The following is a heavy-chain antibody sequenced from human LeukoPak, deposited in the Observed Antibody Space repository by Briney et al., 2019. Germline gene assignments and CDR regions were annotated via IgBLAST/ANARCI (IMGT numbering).Heavy chain of an antibody. J-gene: IGHJ6*03. CDR1: GYTFTSYY. D-gene: IGHD3-10*01. CDR2: VNPRNGGT. V-gene: IGHV1-2*02. Sequence: GASVKVSCKASGYTFTSYYVHWVRQAPGHGLEWMGWVNPRNGGTHSAQKFQGRLSMTGDTSTTTAYMELSGLTSDDTAVYYCATGAQYGLWGVPYFYYMHVWGKGTTVTVSS. CDR3: ATGAQYGLWGVPYFYYMHV.